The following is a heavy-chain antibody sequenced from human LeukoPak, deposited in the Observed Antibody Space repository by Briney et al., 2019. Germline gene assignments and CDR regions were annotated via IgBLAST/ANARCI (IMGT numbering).Heavy chain of an antibody. J-gene: IGHJ5*02. CDR1: GFTFSDRY. D-gene: IGHD1-26*01. CDR2: INSDGSTT. Sequence: GGSLRLSCATSGFTFSDRYMHWVRQAPGKGLVWVSHINSDGSTTTYADSVKGRFTISRDNAKNTLYLQMTSLRPEDTAVYYCTRGLGAIRGGWFDPWGQGTLVTVSS. V-gene: IGHV3-74*01. CDR3: TRGLGAIRGGWFDP.